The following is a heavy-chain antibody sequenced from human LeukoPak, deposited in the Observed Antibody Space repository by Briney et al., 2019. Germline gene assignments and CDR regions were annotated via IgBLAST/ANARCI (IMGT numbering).Heavy chain of an antibody. CDR1: GGSFSGFY. V-gene: IGHV4-34*01. CDR2: INHSGST. CDR3: ASMAVTTGGYSYGMDV. J-gene: IGHJ6*02. D-gene: IGHD4-17*01. Sequence: SETLSLTCAVYGGSFSGFYWNWIRQPPGKGLEWIGEINHSGSTNYNPSLKSRVTISVDTSKNQFSPRLSSVTAADTAVYYCASMAVTTGGYSYGMDVWGQGTTVTVSS.